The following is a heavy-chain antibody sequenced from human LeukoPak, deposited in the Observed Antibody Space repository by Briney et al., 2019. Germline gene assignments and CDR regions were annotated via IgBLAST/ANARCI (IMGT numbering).Heavy chain of an antibody. J-gene: IGHJ6*03. CDR2: MNPNSGNT. D-gene: IGHD1-20*01. CDR1: GYTFTSYD. CDR3: ARDRRYNWNDVFYYYMDV. V-gene: IGHV1-8*01. Sequence: GASVKVSCKASGYTFTSYDINWVRQATGQGLEWMGWMNPNSGNTGYAQKFQGRVTMTRNTSISTAYMELSSLRSEDTAVYYCARDRRYNWNDVFYYYMDVWGKGTTVTVSS.